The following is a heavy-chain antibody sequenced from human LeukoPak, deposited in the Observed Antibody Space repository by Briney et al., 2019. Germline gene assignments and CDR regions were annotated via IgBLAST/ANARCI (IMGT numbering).Heavy chain of an antibody. J-gene: IGHJ6*03. V-gene: IGHV3-30*02. CDR2: IRYDGSNK. Sequence: GGSLRLSCAASGFTFSSYGMHWVRQAPGKGLEWVAFIRYDGSNKYYADSVKGRFTISRDNSKNTLYLQMNSLRAEDTAVYYCAKAALRYYYMDVWGKGTSVTVSS. D-gene: IGHD5/OR15-5a*01. CDR3: AKAALRYYYMDV. CDR1: GFTFSSYG.